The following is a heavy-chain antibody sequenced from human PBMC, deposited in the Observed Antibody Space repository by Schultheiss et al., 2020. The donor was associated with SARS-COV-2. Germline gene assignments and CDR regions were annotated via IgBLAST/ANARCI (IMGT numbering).Heavy chain of an antibody. CDR1: GGSTSSSSYY. CDR2: IYTSGST. J-gene: IGHJ6*03. Sequence: SETLSLTCTVSGGSTSSSSYYWSWIRQPAGKGLEWIGRIYTSGSTNYNPSLKSRVTISVDTSKNQFSLKLSSVTAADTAVYYCARGVRGGGSYLTHYYYYYMDVWGKGTTVTVSS. V-gene: IGHV4-61*02. D-gene: IGHD1-26*01. CDR3: ARGVRGGGSYLTHYYYYYMDV.